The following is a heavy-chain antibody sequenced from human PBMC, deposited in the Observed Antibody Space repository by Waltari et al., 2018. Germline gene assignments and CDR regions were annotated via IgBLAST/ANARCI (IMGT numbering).Heavy chain of an antibody. CDR2: STRGGNMT. CDR3: VRGGFCSGGRCFSSSVWFDP. D-gene: IGHD2-15*01. J-gene: IGHJ5*02. V-gene: IGHV3-48*03. Sequence: EVQLVESGGGWVQPGGSLRLSCVATGFNFRGVEVDWVRQAPGKGREWIVDSTRGGNMTHYAESVMGRFTVSRYNANNSRFLEMTGLRVDDTAVYYCVRGGFCSGGRCFSSSVWFDPWGQGNLVTVSS. CDR1: GFNFRGVE.